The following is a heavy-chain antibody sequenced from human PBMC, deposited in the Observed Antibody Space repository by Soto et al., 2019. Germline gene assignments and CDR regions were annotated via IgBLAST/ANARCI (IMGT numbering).Heavy chain of an antibody. Sequence: QVQLQESGPGLVKPSQTLSLTCTVSGGSISSGGYYWSWIRQHPGKGLEWIGYIYYSGSTYYNPSRKSRVNISVDTAKNQFSLKLSSVTAADTAVYYCARGGVLLWFGELTNPYYFDYWGQGTLVTVSS. V-gene: IGHV4-31*03. CDR2: IYYSGST. D-gene: IGHD3-10*01. CDR1: GGSISSGGYY. CDR3: ARGGVLLWFGELTNPYYFDY. J-gene: IGHJ4*02.